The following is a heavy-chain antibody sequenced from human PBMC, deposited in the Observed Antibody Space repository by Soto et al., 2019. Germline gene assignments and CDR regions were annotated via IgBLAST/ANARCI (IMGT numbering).Heavy chain of an antibody. Sequence: GGSLRLSCAASGFTVSGNYMSWVRQAPGKGLEWVSVIYSGGSTYYADSVKGRFTISRDNSKNTLYLQMNSLRAEDTAVYYCARGAPHYYYGMDVWGQGTTVTVSS. CDR1: GFTVSGNY. CDR2: IYSGGST. CDR3: ARGAPHYYYGMDV. V-gene: IGHV3-53*01. J-gene: IGHJ6*02.